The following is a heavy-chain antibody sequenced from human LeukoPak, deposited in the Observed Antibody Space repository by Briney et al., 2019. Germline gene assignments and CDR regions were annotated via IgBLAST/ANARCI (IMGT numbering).Heavy chain of an antibody. CDR1: GFTFSSYS. V-gene: IGHV3-21*01. Sequence: GGSLRLSCAASGFTFSSYSMNWVRQAPGKGLEWVSSISSSSSYIYYADSVKGRFTISRDNAKNSLYLQMNSLRAEDTAVYYCARDRGYSYGYQNYYDSSGYYVFDYWGQGTLVTVSS. CDR3: ARDRGYSYGYQNYYDSSGYYVFDY. CDR2: ISSSSSYI. D-gene: IGHD3-22*01. J-gene: IGHJ4*02.